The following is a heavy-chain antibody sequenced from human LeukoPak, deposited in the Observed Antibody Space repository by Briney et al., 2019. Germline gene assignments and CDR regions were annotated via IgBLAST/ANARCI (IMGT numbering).Heavy chain of an antibody. CDR1: GFTLSDYA. Sequence: PGGSLRLSCAASGFTLSDYAIHWVRQASGKGLEWVGLIDRPAKSYATAYGASVGGRFTISRDDSKNTAYLQMDSLKTEDTAPYYCTRDRGTYNWLDPWGQGTLVTVSS. D-gene: IGHD1-26*01. V-gene: IGHV3-73*01. J-gene: IGHJ5*02. CDR2: IDRPAKSYAT. CDR3: TRDRGTYNWLDP.